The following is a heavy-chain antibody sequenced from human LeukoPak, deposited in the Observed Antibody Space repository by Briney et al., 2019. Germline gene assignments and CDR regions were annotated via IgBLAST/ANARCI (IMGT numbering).Heavy chain of an antibody. J-gene: IGHJ4*02. CDR3: ARDPRGYSSSWPFDY. CDR2: INPNSGGT. Sequence: ASVKVSCKASGYTFIGYYMHWVRQAPGQGLEWMGWINPNSGGTNYAQKFQGRVTMTRDTSISTAYMELSRLRSDDTAVYYCARDPRGYSSSWPFDYWGQGTLVTVSS. D-gene: IGHD6-13*01. CDR1: GYTFIGYY. V-gene: IGHV1-2*02.